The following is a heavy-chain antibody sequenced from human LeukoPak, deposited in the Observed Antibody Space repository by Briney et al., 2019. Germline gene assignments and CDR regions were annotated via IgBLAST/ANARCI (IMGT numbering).Heavy chain of an antibody. V-gene: IGHV3-53*01. J-gene: IGHJ6*03. CDR3: ANHPYYYYYMDV. Sequence: GGSLRLSCAASGFTVSSNYMSWVRQAPGKGLEWVSVIYSGGSTYYADSVKGRFTISRDNSKNTLYLQMNSLRAEDTAVYHCANHPYYYYYMDVWGKGTTVTVSS. D-gene: IGHD1-14*01. CDR1: GFTVSSNY. CDR2: IYSGGST.